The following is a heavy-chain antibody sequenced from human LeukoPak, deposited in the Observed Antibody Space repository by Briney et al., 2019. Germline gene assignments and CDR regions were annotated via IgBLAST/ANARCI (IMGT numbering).Heavy chain of an antibody. D-gene: IGHD3-9*01. V-gene: IGHV4-39*01. CDR2: IYYSGST. CDR3: ARSMGPYYDILTGYYSGPSYFDY. J-gene: IGHJ4*02. Sequence: SETLSLTCTVSGGSISSSSYYGGWIRQPPGKGLEWIGSIYYSGSTYYNPSLKSRVTISVDTSKNQFSLKLSSVTAADTAVYYCARSMGPYYDILTGYYSGPSYFDYWGQGTLVTVSS. CDR1: GGSISSSSYY.